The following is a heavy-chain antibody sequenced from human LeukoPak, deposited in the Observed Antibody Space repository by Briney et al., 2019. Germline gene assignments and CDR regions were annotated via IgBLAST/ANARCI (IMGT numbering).Heavy chain of an antibody. CDR1: GYTFTSYY. Sequence: ASVTVSCKASGYTFTSYYMHWVRQAPGQGLEWMGIINPSGGSTSYAQKFQGRVTMTRDTSTSTVYMELSSLRSEDTAVYYCAALGSGWYDFGYWGQGTLVTVSS. CDR2: INPSGGST. V-gene: IGHV1-46*01. CDR3: AALGSGWYDFGY. J-gene: IGHJ4*02. D-gene: IGHD6-19*01.